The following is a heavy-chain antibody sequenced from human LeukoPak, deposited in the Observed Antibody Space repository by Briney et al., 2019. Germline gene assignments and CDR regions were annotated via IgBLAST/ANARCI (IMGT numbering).Heavy chain of an antibody. CDR3: ATSYDSSGYYYFWRDYYYGMDV. D-gene: IGHD3-22*01. CDR2: INTNTGNP. J-gene: IGHJ6*02. V-gene: IGHV7-4-1*01. CDR1: GYTFTSYA. Sequence: ASVKVSCKASGYTFTSYAMNWARQAPGQGLEWMGWINTNTGNPTYAQGFTGRFVFSLDTSVSTAYLQICSLKAEDTAVYYCATSYDSSGYYYFWRDYYYGMDVWGQGTTVTVSS.